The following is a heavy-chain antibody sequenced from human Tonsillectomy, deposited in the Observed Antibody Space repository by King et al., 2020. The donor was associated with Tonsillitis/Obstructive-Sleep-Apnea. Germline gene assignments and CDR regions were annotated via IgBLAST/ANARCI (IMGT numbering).Heavy chain of an antibody. CDR1: GFTFNNYY. D-gene: IGHD2-2*01. J-gene: IGHJ6*03. CDR2: ISDTGSTI. V-gene: IGHV3-11*01. CDR3: ASDPYCSSTSCYDYYYYMDV. Sequence: HVQLVESGGGLVKPGGSLRLSCVASGFTFNNYYMSWIRQAPGKGLEWVSYISDTGSTIYYADSVKGRFTISRDNAKNSLYLQMSSLRAEDTAVYYCASDPYCSSTSCYDYYYYMDVWGKGTTVTVSS.